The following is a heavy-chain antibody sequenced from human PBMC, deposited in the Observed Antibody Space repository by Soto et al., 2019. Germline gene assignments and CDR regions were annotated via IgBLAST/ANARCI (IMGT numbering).Heavy chain of an antibody. CDR1: GGSITTTDW. CDR3: AKNGFCSMDV. Sequence: QVQLQESGPGLVTPSGTLSLTCAVSGGSITTTDWWSWVRQPPGKGLEWIGEVYHSGSTNYNPSLKTRATLSVDKPKNQFSLKMSSVTAADTAVYYCAKNGFCSMDVWGRGTTVTVSP. J-gene: IGHJ6*04. CDR2: VYHSGST. V-gene: IGHV4-4*02. D-gene: IGHD2-15*01.